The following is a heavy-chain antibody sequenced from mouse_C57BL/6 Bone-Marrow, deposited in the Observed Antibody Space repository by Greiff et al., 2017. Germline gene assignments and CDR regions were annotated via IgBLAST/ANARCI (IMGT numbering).Heavy chain of an antibody. CDR3: ARYDYDSSYYFDY. V-gene: IGHV1-69*01. D-gene: IGHD1-1*01. CDR1: GYTFTSYW. CDR2: IDPSDSYT. Sequence: QVQLQQPGAELVMPGASVKLSCKASGYTFTSYWMHWVKQRPGQGLEWIGEIDPSDSYTNYNQQFKGKSTLTVDKSSSTAYMQLSSLTSKDSAVYYCARYDYDSSYYFDYWGQGTTLTVSS. J-gene: IGHJ2*01.